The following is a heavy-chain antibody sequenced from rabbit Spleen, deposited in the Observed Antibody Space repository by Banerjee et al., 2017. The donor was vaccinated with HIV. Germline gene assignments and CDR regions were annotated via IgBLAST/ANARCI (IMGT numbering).Heavy chain of an antibody. CDR1: GVSFTNNNY. Sequence: QSLEESGGDLVKPGASLTLTCTASGVSFTNNNYMCWVRQAPGKGLEWIVCIDTGSSGFTYFASWAKGRFTISKTSSTTVTLQMTSLTAADTATYFCARDLDGVIGWNFGWWGPGTLVTVS. D-gene: IGHD1-1*01. V-gene: IGHV1S40*01. CDR2: IDTGSSGFT. CDR3: ARDLDGVIGWNFGW. J-gene: IGHJ4*01.